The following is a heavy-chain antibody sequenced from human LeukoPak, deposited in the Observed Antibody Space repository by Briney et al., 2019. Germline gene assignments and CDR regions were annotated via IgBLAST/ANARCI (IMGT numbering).Heavy chain of an antibody. Sequence: PSQTLSLTCTVSGGSISSGGYYWSWIRQHPGKGLEWIGYIYYSGSTYYNPSLKNRVTIPVDTSKNQFSLKLSSVTAADTAVYYCARQDSSGYQVDYWGQGTLVTVSS. V-gene: IGHV4-31*03. CDR2: IYYSGST. D-gene: IGHD3-22*01. CDR3: ARQDSSGYQVDY. CDR1: GGSISSGGYY. J-gene: IGHJ4*02.